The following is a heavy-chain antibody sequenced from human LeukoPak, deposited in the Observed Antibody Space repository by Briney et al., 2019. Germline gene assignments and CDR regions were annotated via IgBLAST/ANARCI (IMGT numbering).Heavy chain of an antibody. D-gene: IGHD3-22*01. Sequence: GGSLRLSCAASGFTFSSYAMSWVRQAPGKGLEWVSAISGSGGSTYYADSVKGRFTISRDNSKNTLYLQMSSLRAEDTAVYYCAKDPYYYDSSGYLDYWGQGTLVTVSS. CDR1: GFTFSSYA. J-gene: IGHJ4*02. CDR2: ISGSGGST. V-gene: IGHV3-23*01. CDR3: AKDPYYYDSSGYLDY.